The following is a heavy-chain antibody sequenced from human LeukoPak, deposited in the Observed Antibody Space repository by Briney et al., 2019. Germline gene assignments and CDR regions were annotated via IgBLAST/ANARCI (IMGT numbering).Heavy chain of an antibody. CDR2: IYYSGST. D-gene: IGHD3-22*01. Sequence: PSETLSLTCTVSGGSISSYYWSWIRQPPGKGLEWIGYIYYSGSTNYNPSLKSRVTISVDTSKNQFSLKLSSVTAADTAVYYCARRGPYYYDSSGYYYYWGQGTLVTVSS. J-gene: IGHJ4*02. CDR1: GGSISSYY. V-gene: IGHV4-59*12. CDR3: ARRGPYYYDSSGYYYY.